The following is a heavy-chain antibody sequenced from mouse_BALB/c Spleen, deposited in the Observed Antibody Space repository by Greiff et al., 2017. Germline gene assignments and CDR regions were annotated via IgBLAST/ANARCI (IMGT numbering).Heavy chain of an antibody. V-gene: IGHV5-17*02. CDR1: GFTFSSFG. CDR3: ARSHLAMDY. Sequence: EVQLVESGGGLVQPGGSRKLSCAASGFTFSSFGTHWVRQAPEKGLEWVAYISSGSSTIYYADTVKGRFTISRDNPKNTLFLQMTSLRSEDTAMYYCARSHLAMDYWGQGTSVTVSS. CDR2: ISSGSSTI. J-gene: IGHJ4*01.